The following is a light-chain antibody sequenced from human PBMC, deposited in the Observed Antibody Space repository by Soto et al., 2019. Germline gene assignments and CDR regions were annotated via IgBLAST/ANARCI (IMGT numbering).Light chain of an antibody. CDR3: QQYGTWWT. J-gene: IGKJ1*01. CDR1: QSVSSN. CDR2: GAS. Sequence: EIVMTQSPATLSVSPGERATLSCRASQSVSSNLAWYQQKPGQAPRLLIYGASTRATGIPARFSGSGSGTEFTLTISSLQSEDCAVYYCQQYGTWWTFGQGPKVEIK. V-gene: IGKV3-15*01.